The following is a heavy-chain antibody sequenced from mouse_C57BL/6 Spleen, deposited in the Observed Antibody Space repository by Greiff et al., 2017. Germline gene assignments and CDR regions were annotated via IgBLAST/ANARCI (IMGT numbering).Heavy chain of an antibody. V-gene: IGHV8-8*01. J-gene: IGHJ2*01. Sequence: QVQLKESGPGILQPSQTLSLTCSFSGFSLSTFGMGVGWIRQPSGKGLEWLAHIWWDDDKYYNPALKSRLTISKDTSKNQVFLKIANVVTADTATYYCARMRNYGSSDYWGQGTTLTVSS. CDR1: GFSLSTFGMG. CDR3: ARMRNYGSSDY. CDR2: IWWDDDK. D-gene: IGHD1-1*01.